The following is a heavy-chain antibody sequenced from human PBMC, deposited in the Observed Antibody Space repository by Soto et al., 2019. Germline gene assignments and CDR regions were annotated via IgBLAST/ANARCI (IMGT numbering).Heavy chain of an antibody. Sequence: PSETLSLTCTVSGGSISSYYWSWIRQPPGKGLEWIGYIYYSGSTNYNPSLKSRVTISVDTSKNQFSLKLSSVTAADTSVYYCARLGGYSGYFDFWGQGTLVPVSS. J-gene: IGHJ4*02. D-gene: IGHD6-13*01. CDR1: GGSISSYY. CDR3: ARLGGYSGYFDF. CDR2: IYYSGST. V-gene: IGHV4-59*08.